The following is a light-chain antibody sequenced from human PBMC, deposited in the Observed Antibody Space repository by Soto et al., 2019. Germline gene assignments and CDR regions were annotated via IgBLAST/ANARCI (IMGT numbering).Light chain of an antibody. CDR3: SSYTSSSTRV. Sequence: QSVLTQPASVSGSPGQSITISCTGTSSDVGGYDYVSWYQQHPGKAPKLVIYDVTDRPSGVSDRFSGSKSGDTASLTLSGLQAEDEADYYCSSYTSSSTRVFGTGTKVTVL. CDR2: DVT. CDR1: SSDVGGYDY. V-gene: IGLV2-14*01. J-gene: IGLJ1*01.